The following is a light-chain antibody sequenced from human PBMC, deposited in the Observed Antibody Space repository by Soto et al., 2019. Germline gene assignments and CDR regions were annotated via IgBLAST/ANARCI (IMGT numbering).Light chain of an antibody. V-gene: IGLV1-44*01. CDR3: EAWDDSLTGPV. CDR2: NSN. Sequence: QSVLSQPPSASGTPGQTVIISCSGSRPDIGSNFVNWYQHLPGTAPKLLIYNSNQRPSGVPDRFSGSKSGTSASLAISGLQSEDEADYYCEAWDDSLTGPVFGTGTKVTVL. CDR1: RPDIGSNF. J-gene: IGLJ1*01.